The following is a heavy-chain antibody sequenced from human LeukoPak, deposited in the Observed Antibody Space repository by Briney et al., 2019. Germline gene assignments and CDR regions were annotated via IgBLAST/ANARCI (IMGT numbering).Heavy chain of an antibody. CDR3: ASPSIYGDYESGFDY. Sequence: GSLRLSCAASGFTFSSYGMSWVRQPPGKGLEWIGSIYYSGSTYYNPSLKSRVTISVDTSKNQFSLILSSVTAADTAVYYCASPSIYGDYESGFDYWGQGTLVTVSS. CDR1: GFTFSSYG. J-gene: IGHJ4*02. V-gene: IGHV4-38-2*01. CDR2: IYYSGST. D-gene: IGHD4-17*01.